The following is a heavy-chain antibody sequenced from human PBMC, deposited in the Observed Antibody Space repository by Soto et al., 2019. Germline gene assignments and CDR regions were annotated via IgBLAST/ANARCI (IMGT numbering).Heavy chain of an antibody. V-gene: IGHV3-53*01. Sequence: SLRLSCAASGFTVSSNYMSWVRQAPGKGLEWVSVIYSGGSTYYADSVKGRFTISRDNSKNTLYLQMNSLRAEDTAVYYCERVSTYGDSTRVFDYWGQGTLVTVYS. CDR3: ERVSTYGDSTRVFDY. CDR2: IYSGGST. J-gene: IGHJ4*02. CDR1: GFTVSSNY. D-gene: IGHD4-17*01.